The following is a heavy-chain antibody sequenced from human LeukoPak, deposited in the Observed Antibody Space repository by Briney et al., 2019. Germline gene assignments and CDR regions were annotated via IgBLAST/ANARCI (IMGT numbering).Heavy chain of an antibody. CDR1: GFTFSDYY. V-gene: IGHV3-11*06. CDR3: ARDLCGGDCYVSNYYYGMDV. Sequence: RTGGSLRLSCAASGFTFSDYYMSWIRQAPGKGLEWVSYISSSSSYTNYADSVKGRFTISRDNSKNTLYLQMNSLRAEDTAVYYCARDLCGGDCYVSNYYYGMDVWGQGTTVTVSS. CDR2: ISSSSSYT. D-gene: IGHD2-21*02. J-gene: IGHJ6*02.